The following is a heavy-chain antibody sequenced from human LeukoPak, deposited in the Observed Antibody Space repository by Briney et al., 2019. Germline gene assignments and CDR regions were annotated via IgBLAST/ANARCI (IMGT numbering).Heavy chain of an antibody. D-gene: IGHD6-19*01. J-gene: IGHJ6*03. V-gene: IGHV1-69*06. Sequence: SVKVSCKASGYTFTSYAMNWVRQAPGQGLEWMGGIIPIFGTANYAQKFQGRVTITADKSTSTAYMELSSLRSEDTAVYYCARARGSSGWRNYYYYYYMDVWGKGTTVTVSS. CDR3: ARARGSSGWRNYYYYYYMDV. CDR2: IIPIFGTA. CDR1: GYTFTSYA.